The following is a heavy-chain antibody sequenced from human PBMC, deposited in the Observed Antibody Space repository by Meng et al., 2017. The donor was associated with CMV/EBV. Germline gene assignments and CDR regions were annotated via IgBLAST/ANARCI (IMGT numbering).Heavy chain of an antibody. CDR2: IAYSVST. J-gene: IGHJ5*02. V-gene: IGHV4-30-4*08. CDR3: DNLGILLWFGFDP. Sequence: LESCPGFVKPTHTLALTYTVSAGSISSGVSYWRWIRQHRGTGLEGIGYIAYSVSTYSIPYLQSRVTRSVDTSKNQISLMLSSVTAADTAVYYCDNLGILLWFGFDPWGQGTLVTVSS. CDR1: AGSISSGVSY. D-gene: IGHD3-10*01.